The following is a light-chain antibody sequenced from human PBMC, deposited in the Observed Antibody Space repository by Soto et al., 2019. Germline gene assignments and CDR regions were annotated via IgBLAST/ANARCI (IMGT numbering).Light chain of an antibody. CDR3: QQRSDWPWT. Sequence: IVFTQSPATLSLSPGERATLSCRASQSVSSYLALYQQKPGQAPRLLMYEASNRATGIPARFSGGGSGTDFTLTISSLEPEDFAVYYCQQRSDWPWTFGQGTKVDIK. V-gene: IGKV3-11*01. CDR1: QSVSSY. J-gene: IGKJ1*01. CDR2: EAS.